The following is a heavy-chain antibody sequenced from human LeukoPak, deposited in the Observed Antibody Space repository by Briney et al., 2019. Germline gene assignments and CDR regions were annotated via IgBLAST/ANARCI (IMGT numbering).Heavy chain of an antibody. Sequence: SETLSLTCTVSGGSISNYYWSWIRQPPGKGLEWIGYIYYSGNTNYNPSLKSRVTISVDTSKNQFSLKLSSVTAADTAVYYCARVFLPERGDYWGQGTLVTVSS. V-gene: IGHV4-59*01. J-gene: IGHJ4*02. D-gene: IGHD1-1*01. CDR2: IYYSGNT. CDR1: GGSISNYY. CDR3: ARVFLPERGDY.